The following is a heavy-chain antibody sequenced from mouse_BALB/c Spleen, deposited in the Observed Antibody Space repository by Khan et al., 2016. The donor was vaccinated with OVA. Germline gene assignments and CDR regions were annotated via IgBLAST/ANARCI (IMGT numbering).Heavy chain of an antibody. V-gene: IGHV9-3-1*01. J-gene: IGHJ1*01. CDR1: GYILTNYA. CDR2: INTYTGEP. CDR3: ARGHWYFDV. Sequence: QIQLVQSGPELKKPGETVKISCKASGYILTNYAMNWVRQAPGKGLKWMGWINTYTGEPTYADDFKGRFAFSLETSASAAYLQINNLKNEDTATYFCARGHWYFDVWGAGTTVTVSS.